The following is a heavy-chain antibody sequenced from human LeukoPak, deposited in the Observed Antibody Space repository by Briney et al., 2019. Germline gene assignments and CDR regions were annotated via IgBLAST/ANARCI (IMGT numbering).Heavy chain of an antibody. CDR3: ARVGGSSWGYFYYHMDV. CDR1: GFTFNSYL. D-gene: IGHD6-13*01. V-gene: IGHV3-74*01. CDR2: INSDGSSP. J-gene: IGHJ6*03. Sequence: GGSLRLSCAASGFTFNSYLMHWVRQAPGKGLVWVSRINSDGSSPTYADSVKGRFTISRDNAKNSLYLQMNSLRAEDTAVYYCARVGGSSWGYFYYHMDVWGKGTAVTVSS.